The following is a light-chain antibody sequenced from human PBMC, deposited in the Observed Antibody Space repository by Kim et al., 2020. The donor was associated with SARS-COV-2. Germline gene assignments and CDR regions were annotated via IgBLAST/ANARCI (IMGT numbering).Light chain of an antibody. CDR3: QQCDDLPFT. Sequence: ASVRDRVTITCQASQDIKICLHWYQQTAGKAPKLLSYDASNLEAGVPSRFSGSGSGTDLTVTISSLQPEDIATYYCQQCDDLPFTFGPGTKVDIK. CDR2: DAS. V-gene: IGKV1-33*01. J-gene: IGKJ3*01. CDR1: QDIKIC.